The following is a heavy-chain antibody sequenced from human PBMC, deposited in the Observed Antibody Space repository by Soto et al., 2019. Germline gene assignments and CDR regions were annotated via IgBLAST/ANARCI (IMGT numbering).Heavy chain of an antibody. CDR2: ITDGLTK. Sequence: GGSLRLSCAASGFSFSNYNMNWVRQAPGKGLEWVAHITDGLTKHYADFVQGRFTISRDNAKNSLYLELTDLRDDDTAVYYCARDNCHGVTIGVLDAGGQGILVTVSS. CDR3: ARDNCHGVTIGVLDA. CDR1: GFSFSNYN. D-gene: IGHD3-3*01. J-gene: IGHJ5*02. V-gene: IGHV3-48*02.